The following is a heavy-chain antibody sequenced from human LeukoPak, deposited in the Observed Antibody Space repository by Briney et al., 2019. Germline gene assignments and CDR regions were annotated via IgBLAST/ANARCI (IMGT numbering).Heavy chain of an antibody. V-gene: IGHV4-59*12. J-gene: IGHJ6*02. CDR2: IYYSGST. CDR3: ARWPSPLDYYYYGMDV. Sequence: SETLSLTCTVSGGSISSYYWSWIRQPPGKGLEWIGYIYYSGSTNYNPSLKSRVTISVDTSKNQFSLKLSSVTAADTAVYYCARWPSPLDYYYYGMDVWGQGTTVTVSS. CDR1: GGSISSYY.